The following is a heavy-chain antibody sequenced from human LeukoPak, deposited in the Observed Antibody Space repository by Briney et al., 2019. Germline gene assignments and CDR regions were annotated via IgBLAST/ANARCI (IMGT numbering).Heavy chain of an antibody. D-gene: IGHD2-15*01. V-gene: IGHV4-39*01. Sequence: PSETLSLTCTVSGGSISSSSYYWGWIRQPPGKGLEWIGSIYYSGSTYYNPSLKSRVTISVDTSKNQFSLKLSSVTAADTAVYYCARLQGYGVYGYWGQGTPVTVSS. CDR3: ARLQGYGVYGY. CDR1: GGSISSSSYY. CDR2: IYYSGST. J-gene: IGHJ4*02.